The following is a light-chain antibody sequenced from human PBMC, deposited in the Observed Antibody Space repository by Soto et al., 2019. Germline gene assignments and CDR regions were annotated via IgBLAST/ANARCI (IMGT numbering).Light chain of an antibody. J-gene: IGLJ2*01. CDR3: SSYATGNSLI. Sequence: QSALTQPPSASGSPGQSVTISCTGTSRDVGAHDYVSWYQQHPGKAPKLMIYELTKRPSGVPDRFSGSKSGNTASLTVSGLQAEDEADYYCSSYATGNSLIFGGGTKLTVL. CDR1: SRDVGAHDY. V-gene: IGLV2-8*01. CDR2: ELT.